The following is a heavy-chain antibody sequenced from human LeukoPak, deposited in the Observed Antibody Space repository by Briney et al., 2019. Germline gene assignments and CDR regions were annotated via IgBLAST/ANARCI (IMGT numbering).Heavy chain of an antibody. CDR3: ARVVVGSSGRPHLFDY. D-gene: IGHD3-22*01. V-gene: IGHV4-59*01. Sequence: SETLSLTCTVSGGSISSYYWSWIRQPPGKGVEWVGYIYYSGSTNYNPSLKSRVTISVDTSKNQFSLKLSSVTAADTAVYYCARVVVGSSGRPHLFDYWGQGTLVTVSS. CDR1: GGSISSYY. CDR2: IYYSGST. J-gene: IGHJ4*02.